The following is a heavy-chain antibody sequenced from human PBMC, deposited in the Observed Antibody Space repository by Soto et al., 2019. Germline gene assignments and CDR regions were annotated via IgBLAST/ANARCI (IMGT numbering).Heavy chain of an antibody. V-gene: IGHV4-39*01. CDR2: IYYSGST. Sequence: SETLSLTCTVSGGSISSSSYYWGWIRQPPGKGLEWIGSIYYSGSTYYNPSLKSRVTISVDTSKNQFSLKLSSVTAADTAVYYCARQEYDFWSGYYRGFFDYWGQGTLVTVS. J-gene: IGHJ4*02. CDR1: GGSISSSSYY. D-gene: IGHD3-3*01. CDR3: ARQEYDFWSGYYRGFFDY.